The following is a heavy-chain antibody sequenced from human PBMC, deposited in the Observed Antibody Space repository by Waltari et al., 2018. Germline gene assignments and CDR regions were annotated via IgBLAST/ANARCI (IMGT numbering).Heavy chain of an antibody. Sequence: EVQLLDSGGGLFQPGGSLSLSCAALGFPVISNYMSWVRQAPGKGVEWVSVSYSGGSTYYADSVKSRFTISRDNSKNTLYLQMNSLRAEDTAVYYCARDEPYWGQGTLVTVSS. CDR3: ARDEPY. V-gene: IGHV3-53*01. J-gene: IGHJ4*02. CDR2: SYSGGST. CDR1: GFPVISNY.